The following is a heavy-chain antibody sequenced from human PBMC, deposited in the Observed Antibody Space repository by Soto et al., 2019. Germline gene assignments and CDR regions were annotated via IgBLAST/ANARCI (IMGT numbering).Heavy chain of an antibody. V-gene: IGHV3-23*01. Sequence: PGGSLRLSCAASGFTFSSYAMSWVRQAPGNGLEWFSAISGSGGSTYYADSVKGRFTISRDNSKNTLYLQMNSLRAEDTAVYYCAKGGGSNFWSGLKLNYYYYGMDVWGQGTTVTVSS. J-gene: IGHJ6*02. CDR2: ISGSGGST. CDR3: AKGGGSNFWSGLKLNYYYYGMDV. D-gene: IGHD3-3*01. CDR1: GFTFSSYA.